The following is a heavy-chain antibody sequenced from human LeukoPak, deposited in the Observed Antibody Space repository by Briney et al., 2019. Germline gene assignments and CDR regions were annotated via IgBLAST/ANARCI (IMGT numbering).Heavy chain of an antibody. CDR2: IFPSGGEI. D-gene: IGHD2-8*02. V-gene: IGHV3-23*01. CDR3: ATYRQVLLPFES. Sequence: GGSLRLSCAASGFTFSTFAMIWVRQPPGKGLEWVSRIFPSGGEIHYADSVRGRFTISRDNSKSTLSLQMNSLRAEDTAIYYCATYRQVLLPFESWGQGTLVTVSS. J-gene: IGHJ4*02. CDR1: GFTFSTFA.